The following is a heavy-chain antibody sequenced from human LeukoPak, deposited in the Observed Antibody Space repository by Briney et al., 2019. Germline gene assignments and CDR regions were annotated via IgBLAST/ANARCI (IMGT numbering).Heavy chain of an antibody. Sequence: PGGSLRLSCAASGFTFTDYSMHWVRQVPGKGLEWVSTINWNGRAVGYADSVRGRFTISRDNAKNSLYLQMNSLRAEDMALYYCAKAPLAGYSSRPSFDYWGQGTLVTVSS. D-gene: IGHD6-19*01. J-gene: IGHJ4*02. CDR2: INWNGRAV. V-gene: IGHV3-9*03. CDR3: AKAPLAGYSSRPSFDY. CDR1: GFTFTDYS.